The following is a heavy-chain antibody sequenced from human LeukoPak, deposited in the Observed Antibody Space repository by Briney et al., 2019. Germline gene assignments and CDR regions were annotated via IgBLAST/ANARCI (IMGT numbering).Heavy chain of an antibody. CDR3: ARWPSTWSFDY. Sequence: SETLSLTCTVFGGSISSGGYYWSWIRQHPGKGLEWIGYIYYSGSTYYNPSLKSRVTISVDTSKNQFSLKLSSVTAADTAVYYCARWPSTWSFDYWGQGTLVTVSS. J-gene: IGHJ4*02. V-gene: IGHV4-31*03. CDR1: GGSISSGGYY. D-gene: IGHD6-13*01. CDR2: IYYSGST.